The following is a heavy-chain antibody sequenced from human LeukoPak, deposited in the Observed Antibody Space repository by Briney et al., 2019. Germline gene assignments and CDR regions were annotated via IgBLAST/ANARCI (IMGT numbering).Heavy chain of an antibody. CDR1: GYTFTDYY. Sequence: GASVKVSCKASGYTFTDYYIYWVRQAPGQGLEWMGWINPNSGGAHYAQKFQGRITMTRDTSISTAYMELSRLRSDDTAVYYCARDGYSSGWYMVDFGYWGQGTLVTVSS. CDR2: INPNSGGA. V-gene: IGHV1-2*02. CDR3: ARDGYSSGWYMVDFGY. J-gene: IGHJ4*02. D-gene: IGHD6-19*01.